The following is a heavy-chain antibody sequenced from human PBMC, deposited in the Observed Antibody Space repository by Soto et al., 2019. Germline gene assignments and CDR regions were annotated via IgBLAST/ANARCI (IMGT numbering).Heavy chain of an antibody. CDR3: ATDIKSSSWYFDY. CDR2: FDPEDGET. CDR1: GYTLTELS. D-gene: IGHD6-13*01. Sequence: ASVKVSCKVSGYTLTELSMHWVRQAPGKGLEWMGGFDPEDGETIYAQKFQGRVTMTEDTSTGTAYMELSSLRSEDTAVYYCATDIKSSSWYFDYWGQGTLVTVSS. J-gene: IGHJ4*02. V-gene: IGHV1-24*01.